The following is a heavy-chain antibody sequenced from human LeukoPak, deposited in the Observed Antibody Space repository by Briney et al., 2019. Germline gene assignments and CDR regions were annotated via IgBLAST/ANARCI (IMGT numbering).Heavy chain of an antibody. J-gene: IGHJ4*02. CDR2: ISSSGTSI. D-gene: IGHD1-26*01. V-gene: IGHV3-11*01. Sequence: GGSLRLSCAASGFTFSDYYMSWIRQAPGKGLEWVAYISSSGTSIYSADSVKGRFTISRDNAKNSLYLQMNSLRAGDTAVYYCGRGGKVGAATESPFDNWGQGTLVTVSS. CDR1: GFTFSDYY. CDR3: GRGGKVGAATESPFDN.